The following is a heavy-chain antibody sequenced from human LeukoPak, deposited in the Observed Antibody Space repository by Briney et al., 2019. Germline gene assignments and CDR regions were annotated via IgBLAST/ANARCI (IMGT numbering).Heavy chain of an antibody. CDR1: GGTFSSYA. D-gene: IGHD6-19*01. CDR3: ASPSSGWSTYFDY. Sequence: ASVKVSCKASGGTFSSYAISWVRQAPGQGLEWMGGIIPIFGTANYAQKFQGRVTITADESTSTAYMELSSLRSEDTAVYYCASPSSGWSTYFDYWGQGTLVTVSS. CDR2: IIPIFGTA. J-gene: IGHJ4*02. V-gene: IGHV1-69*01.